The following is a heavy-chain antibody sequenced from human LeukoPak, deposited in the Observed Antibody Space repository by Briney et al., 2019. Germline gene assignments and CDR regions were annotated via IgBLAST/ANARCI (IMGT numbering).Heavy chain of an antibody. CDR1: GFTFSNAW. CDR3: AREQPYYYYGMDV. J-gene: IGHJ6*02. V-gene: IGHV3-30-3*01. Sequence: GGSLRLSCAASGFTFSNAWMSWVRQAPGKGLEWVAVISYDGSNKYYADSVKGRFTISRDNSKNTLYLQMNSLRAEDTAVYYCAREQPYYYYGMDVWGQGTTVTVSS. CDR2: ISYDGSNK. D-gene: IGHD1-14*01.